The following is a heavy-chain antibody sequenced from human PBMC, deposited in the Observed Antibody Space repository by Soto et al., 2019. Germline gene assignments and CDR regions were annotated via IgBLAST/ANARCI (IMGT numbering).Heavy chain of an antibody. CDR2: ISAYNGNT. CDR3: ARDEIVATITYYYYYGMDV. D-gene: IGHD5-12*01. J-gene: IGHJ6*02. V-gene: IGHV1-18*04. CDR1: GYTFTSYG. Sequence: ASVKVSCKASGYTFTSYGISWVRQAPGQGLEWMGWISAYNGNTNYAQKLQGRVTMTTDTSTSTAYMELRSLRSDDAAVYYCARDEIVATITYYYYYGMDVWGQGTTVTVSS.